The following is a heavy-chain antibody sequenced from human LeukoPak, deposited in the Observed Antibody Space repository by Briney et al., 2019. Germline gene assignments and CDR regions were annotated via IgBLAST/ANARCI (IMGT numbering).Heavy chain of an antibody. CDR1: GGTFSSYA. CDR2: IIPILGIA. D-gene: IGHD3-10*01. Sequence: ASVKVSCKASGGTFSSYAISWVRQAPGQGLEWMGGIIPILGIANYAQKFQGRVTITADKSTSTAYMELSSLRSEDTAVYYCARVWLGGNWFDPWGQGTLVTVSS. CDR3: ARVWLGGNWFDP. J-gene: IGHJ5*02. V-gene: IGHV1-69*10.